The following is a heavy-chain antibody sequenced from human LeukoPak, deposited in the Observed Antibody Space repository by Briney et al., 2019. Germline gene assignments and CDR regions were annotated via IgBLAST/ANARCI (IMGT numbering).Heavy chain of an antibody. D-gene: IGHD6-13*01. CDR1: GGSVSSGSYY. V-gene: IGHV4-61*01. Sequence: SETLSLTCTVSGGSVSSGSYYWSWIRQPPGKGLEWIGYIYYSGSTNYNPSLKSRVTISVDTSKNQFSLKLSSVTAADTALYYCARVIQQLGLYNWFDPWGQGTLVTVSS. CDR3: ARVIQQLGLYNWFDP. CDR2: IYYSGST. J-gene: IGHJ5*02.